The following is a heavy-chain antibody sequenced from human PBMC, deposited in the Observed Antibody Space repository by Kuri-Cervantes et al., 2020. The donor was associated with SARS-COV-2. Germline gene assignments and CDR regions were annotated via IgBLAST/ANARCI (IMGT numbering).Heavy chain of an antibody. Sequence: GESLKISCAASGFTFSSYDMHWVRQATGKGLEWVSAIGTAGDTYYPGSVKGRFTISRENAKNSLYLQMNSLRAGDTAVYYCARGSYNWNYWSGRVSGMDVWGKGTTVTVSS. D-gene: IGHD1-7*01. V-gene: IGHV3-13*04. CDR2: IGTAGDT. J-gene: IGHJ6*04. CDR3: ARGSYNWNYWSGRVSGMDV. CDR1: GFTFSSYD.